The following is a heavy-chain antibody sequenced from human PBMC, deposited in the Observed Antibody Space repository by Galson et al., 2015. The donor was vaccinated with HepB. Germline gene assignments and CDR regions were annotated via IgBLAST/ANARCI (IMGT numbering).Heavy chain of an antibody. CDR2: KYHSGSA. CDR1: GGSISSANW. V-gene: IGHV4-4*02. D-gene: IGHD3-10*01. Sequence: LSLTCAVSGGSISSANWWTWVRQSPGKGLEWSGEKYHSGSANYNPSLKSRVTISVDKSNNHFSLRLTSVTAADTAVYYCARGLWLGESSYGMDVWGQGTTVTVSS. J-gene: IGHJ6*02. CDR3: ARGLWLGESSYGMDV.